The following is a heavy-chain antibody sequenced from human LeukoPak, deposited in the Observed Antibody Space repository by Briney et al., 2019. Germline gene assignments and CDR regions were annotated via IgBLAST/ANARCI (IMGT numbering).Heavy chain of an antibody. CDR3: ARDSNPSVATIDRFDP. CDR1: GFSFSSYS. Sequence: GGSLRLSCAASGFSFSSYSMTWVRQAPGKGLEWVSYISSSSTIIYYADSVKGRFTISRDNAKNSLYLQMNSLRDEDTAVYYCARDSNPSVATIDRFDPWGQGTLVTVSS. V-gene: IGHV3-48*02. CDR2: ISSSSTII. J-gene: IGHJ5*02. D-gene: IGHD5-12*01.